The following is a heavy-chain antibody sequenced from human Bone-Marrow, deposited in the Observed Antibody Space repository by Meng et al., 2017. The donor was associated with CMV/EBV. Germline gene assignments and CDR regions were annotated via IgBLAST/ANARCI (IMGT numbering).Heavy chain of an antibody. CDR1: GYTFTGYY. CDR3: ARGWNYDPGWFDP. D-gene: IGHD1-7*01. V-gene: IGHV1-2*02. Sequence: ASVKVSCKASGYTFTGYYMHWVRQAPGQGLEWMGWINPNSGGTNYAQKFQGRVTMTRDTSISTAYMELRSLRSDDTAVYYCARGWNYDPGWFDPWGQGTLVTVSS. J-gene: IGHJ5*02. CDR2: INPNSGGT.